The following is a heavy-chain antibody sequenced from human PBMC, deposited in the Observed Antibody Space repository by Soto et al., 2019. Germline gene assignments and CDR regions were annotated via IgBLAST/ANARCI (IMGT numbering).Heavy chain of an antibody. Sequence: GGSLRLSCAASGFTFSNYAMNWVRRAPGKELEWVSTISGSGDSTYYADSVRGRFTISRDNSKNTLYLQVDSLRADDTAVYYCAKGRYTYGLSDYWGQGALVTVSS. CDR2: ISGSGDST. V-gene: IGHV3-23*01. J-gene: IGHJ4*02. CDR3: AKGRYTYGLSDY. D-gene: IGHD5-18*01. CDR1: GFTFSNYA.